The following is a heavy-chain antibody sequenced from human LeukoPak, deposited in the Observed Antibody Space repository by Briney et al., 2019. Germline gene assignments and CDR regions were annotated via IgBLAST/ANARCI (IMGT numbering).Heavy chain of an antibody. V-gene: IGHV4-4*07. Sequence: SETLSLTCTVSGGSISSYYWSWIRQPAGKGLEWIGRIYSSGNTVYNPSLKSRVTMSLDAPKNQLSLKLRSVTAADTAVYYCARNSGYYWGQGTLVTVSS. CDR3: ARNSGYY. CDR1: GGSISSYY. J-gene: IGHJ4*02. D-gene: IGHD4-23*01. CDR2: IYSSGNT.